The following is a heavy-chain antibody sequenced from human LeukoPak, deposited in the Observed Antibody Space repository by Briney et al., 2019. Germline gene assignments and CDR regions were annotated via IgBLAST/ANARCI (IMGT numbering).Heavy chain of an antibody. CDR3: ARDRELGY. V-gene: IGHV4-34*01. J-gene: IGHJ4*02. CDR1: GGSFSGYY. Sequence: SETLSLTCAVYGGSFSGYYWSWIRQPPGKGLEWIGEINHSGSTNYNPSLKSRVAISVDTSKNQFSLKLSSVTAADTAVYYCARDRELGYWGQGTLVTVSS. D-gene: IGHD1-1*01. CDR2: INHSGST.